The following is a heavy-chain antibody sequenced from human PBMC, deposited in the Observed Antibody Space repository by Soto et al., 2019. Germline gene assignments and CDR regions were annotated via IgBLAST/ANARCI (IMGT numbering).Heavy chain of an antibody. CDR2: MNPDSGNT. J-gene: IGHJ6*02. CDR3: AKNGQPPYYYYGLDV. D-gene: IGHD2-8*01. CDR1: GYTFTSYD. V-gene: IGHV1-8*01. Sequence: ASVKVSCKASGYTFTSYDINWVRQATGQGIERMGWMNPDSGNTDYAQKFQGRVTITRDTSTSTAYMELRTLTPDDTAVYYCAKNGQPPYYYYGLDVWGQGTTVTVSS.